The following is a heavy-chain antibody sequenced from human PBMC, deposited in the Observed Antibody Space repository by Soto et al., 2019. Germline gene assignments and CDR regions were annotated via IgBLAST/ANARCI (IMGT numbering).Heavy chain of an antibody. V-gene: IGHV1-18*01. Sequence: GASVKGSWKAAGYGFTSYGSSWVRQAPGQGLEWMGWISAYNGNTNYAQKLQGRVTMTTDTSTSTAYMELRSLRSDDTAVYYCARARSGNYGDYPGAYLNYYYYYYMDVWGKGTTVTVSS. CDR1: GYGFTSYG. D-gene: IGHD4-17*01. CDR3: ARARSGNYGDYPGAYLNYYYYYYMDV. J-gene: IGHJ6*03. CDR2: ISAYNGNT.